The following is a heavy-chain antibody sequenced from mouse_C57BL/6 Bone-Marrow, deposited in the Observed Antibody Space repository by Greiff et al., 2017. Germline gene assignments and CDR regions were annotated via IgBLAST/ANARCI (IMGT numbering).Heavy chain of an antibody. J-gene: IGHJ1*03. CDR3: ARELSWYFDV. CDR1: GYSITSGYY. Sequence: EVKLMESGPGLVKPSQSLSLTCSVTGYSITSGYYWNWIRQFPGNKLEWMGYISYDGSNNYNPSLKNRISITRDTSKNQFFLKLNSVTTEDTATYYCARELSWYFDVWGTGTTVTVSS. CDR2: ISYDGSN. V-gene: IGHV3-6*01.